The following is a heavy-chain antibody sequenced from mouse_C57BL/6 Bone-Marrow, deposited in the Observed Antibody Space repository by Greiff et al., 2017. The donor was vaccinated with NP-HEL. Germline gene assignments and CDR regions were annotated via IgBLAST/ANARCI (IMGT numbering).Heavy chain of an antibody. CDR1: GFSLTSYA. J-gene: IGHJ1*03. Sequence: QVQLQQSGPGLVAPSQSLSITCTVSGFSLTSYAISWVRQPPGKGLEWLGVIWTGGGTNYNSALKSRLSISKDNSKSQVFLKMNSLQTDDTARYYCARKAYYYGSSSSYWYFDVWGTGTTVTVSS. V-gene: IGHV2-9-1*01. D-gene: IGHD1-1*01. CDR2: IWTGGGT. CDR3: ARKAYYYGSSSSYWYFDV.